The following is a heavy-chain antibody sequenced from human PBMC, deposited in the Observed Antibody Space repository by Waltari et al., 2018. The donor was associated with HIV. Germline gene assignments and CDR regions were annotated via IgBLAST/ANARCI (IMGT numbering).Heavy chain of an antibody. V-gene: IGHV1-3*01. CDR3: ARTYDILTGFGWFDP. D-gene: IGHD3-9*01. CDR2: INAGNGNT. CDR1: GYTFTTYT. J-gene: IGHJ5*02. Sequence: QVQLVQSGAEVKNPGASVKVSCKASGYTFTTYTIHWVRQAPGQRLEWMGWINAGNGNTKYSQNFQDRVTFTRDTSASTAYMELSSLRSEDTALYYCARTYDILTGFGWFDPWGQETLVTVSS.